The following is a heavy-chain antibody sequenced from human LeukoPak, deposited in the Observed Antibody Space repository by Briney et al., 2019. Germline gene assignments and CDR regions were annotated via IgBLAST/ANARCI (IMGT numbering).Heavy chain of an antibody. CDR3: ARVLYYDEGVAFDI. D-gene: IGHD3-22*01. V-gene: IGHV3-21*01. CDR2: ISSSSSYI. CDR1: GFTFSSYN. J-gene: IGHJ3*02. Sequence: GGSLRLSCAASGFTFSSYNMNWVRQAPGKGLEWVSSISSSSSYIYYADSVKGRFTISRDNAKNSLYLQMNSLRAEDTAVYYCARVLYYDEGVAFDIWGQGTMVTVSS.